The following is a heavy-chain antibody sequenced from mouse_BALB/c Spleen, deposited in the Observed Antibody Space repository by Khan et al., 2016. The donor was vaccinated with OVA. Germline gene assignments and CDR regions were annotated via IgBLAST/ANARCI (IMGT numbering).Heavy chain of an antibody. CDR2: INPSTGYT. CDR3: ARRGRRWDFDY. V-gene: IGHV1-7*01. Sequence: VQLQQSGAELAKPGASVKMSCKASGYTFINYWILWVKQRPGQGLEWIGYINPSTGYTEYNQNFKDKATLTADKSSSTAYMHLSSLTSEDSADYYCARRGRRWDFDYWGQGTTLTVSS. J-gene: IGHJ2*01. CDR1: GYTFINYW. D-gene: IGHD1-1*01.